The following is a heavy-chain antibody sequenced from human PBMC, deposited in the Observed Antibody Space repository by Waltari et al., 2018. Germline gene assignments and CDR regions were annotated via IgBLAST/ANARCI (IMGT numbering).Heavy chain of an antibody. CDR1: GYTFTGYY. J-gene: IGHJ4*02. CDR3: ARVSHRGSSGFDY. D-gene: IGHD6-19*01. CDR2: INPNRGGT. V-gene: IGHV1-2*06. Sequence: QVQLVQSGAEVKKPGASVKVSCKASGYTFTGYYMHWVRQAPGQGLEWMGRINPNRGGTNYAQKFQGRVTMTRDTSISTAYMELSRLRSDDTAVYYCARVSHRGSSGFDYWGQGTLVTVSS.